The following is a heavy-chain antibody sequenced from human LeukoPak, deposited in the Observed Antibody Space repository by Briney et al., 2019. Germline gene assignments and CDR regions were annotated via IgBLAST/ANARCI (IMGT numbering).Heavy chain of an antibody. V-gene: IGHV1-69*13. J-gene: IGHJ3*02. CDR3: ARARDFWSGYQTRYDAFDI. D-gene: IGHD3-3*01. CDR2: IIPIFGTA. Sequence: AASVKVSCKASGGTFSSYAISWVRQAPGQGLEWMGGIIPIFGTANYAQKFQGRVTITADEPTSTAYMELSSLRFEDTAVYYCARARDFWSGYQTRYDAFDIWGQGTMVTVSS. CDR1: GGTFSSYA.